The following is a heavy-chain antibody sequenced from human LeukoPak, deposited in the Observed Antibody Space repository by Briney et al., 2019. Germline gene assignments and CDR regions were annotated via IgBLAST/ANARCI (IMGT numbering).Heavy chain of an antibody. CDR3: ARDLAVAGTLDY. Sequence: GTLGPSFAASGFPFSSYSQKWVRPAPGKGVEWVSSISSSSSYIYYADSVKGRFTISRDNAKNSLYLQMNSLRAEDTAVYYCARDLAVAGTLDYWGQGTLVTVSS. J-gene: IGHJ4*02. V-gene: IGHV3-21*01. D-gene: IGHD6-19*01. CDR1: GFPFSSYS. CDR2: ISSSSSYI.